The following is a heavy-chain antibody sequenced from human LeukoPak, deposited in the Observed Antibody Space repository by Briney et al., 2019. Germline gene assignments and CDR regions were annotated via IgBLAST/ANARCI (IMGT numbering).Heavy chain of an antibody. CDR1: GFTFTNYA. D-gene: IGHD3-22*01. CDR2: ISGGGAYT. V-gene: IGHV3-23*01. J-gene: IGHJ4*02. Sequence: PGGSLRLSCAASGFTFTNYAMTWVRQAPGKGLDCVSVISGGGAYTYYADSVKGRFTISRDNSKNTLYLQMNSLRPEDTAVYYCATDYDTSASYEVYWGRGTLVTVSS. CDR3: ATDYDTSASYEVY.